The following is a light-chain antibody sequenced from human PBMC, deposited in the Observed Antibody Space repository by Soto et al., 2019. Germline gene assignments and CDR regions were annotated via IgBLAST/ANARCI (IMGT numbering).Light chain of an antibody. CDR1: QAISIY. CDR3: PTYNNATLT. Sequence: DIQMTQSPSSLSASVGDRVTITCRASQAISIYLAWYQQKPGKVPELLIYAATTLQSGVPSRFSGSGSGTEFTLTLNSLQPEYVATYYSPTYNNATLTFGSRTKVDIK. V-gene: IGKV1-27*01. CDR2: AAT. J-gene: IGKJ3*01.